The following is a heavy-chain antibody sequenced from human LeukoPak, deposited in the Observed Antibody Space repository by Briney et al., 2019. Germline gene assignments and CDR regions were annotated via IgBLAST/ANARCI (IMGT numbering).Heavy chain of an antibody. CDR2: ISSSGSTI. J-gene: IGHJ2*01. D-gene: IGHD4-17*01. V-gene: IGHV3-11*04. CDR1: GFTFSDYY. Sequence: GGSLRLSCAASGFTFSDYYMSWIRQAPGKGLEWVSYISSSGSTIYYADSVKGRFTISRDNAKNSLYLQMNSLRAKDTAVYYCARAGDMTTVTNWYFDLWGRGTLVTVSS. CDR3: ARAGDMTTVTNWYFDL.